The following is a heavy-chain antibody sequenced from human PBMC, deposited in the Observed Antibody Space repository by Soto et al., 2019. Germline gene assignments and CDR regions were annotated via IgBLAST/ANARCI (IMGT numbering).Heavy chain of an antibody. CDR1: GYTFTTYP. D-gene: IGHD3-10*01. J-gene: IGHJ4*02. CDR3: ARKDYYGSGIYYFDY. CDR2: INPANGDT. V-gene: IGHV1-3*01. Sequence: ASVKVSCKASGYTFTTYPIHWVRQVPGQSLEWMGWINPANGDTGYSQRFQGRVTITRDTSATTAYMELSSLRSEDTALYYCARKDYYGSGIYYFDYWGQGSLVTVSS.